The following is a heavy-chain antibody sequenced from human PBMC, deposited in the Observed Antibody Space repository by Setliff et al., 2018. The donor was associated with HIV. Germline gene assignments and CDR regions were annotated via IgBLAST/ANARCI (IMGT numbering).Heavy chain of an antibody. CDR3: ASTGYSSGWSFDY. D-gene: IGHD6-19*01. CDR2: INHDRTT. CDR1: GDSVSSGSYY. Sequence: SETLSLTCTVSGDSVSSGSYYWSWIRQPPGKGLEWIGEINHDRTTNYNPSLKSRVTISVDTSKNQFSLKLSSVTAADTAVYYCASTGYSSGWSFDYWGQGTLVTVSS. J-gene: IGHJ4*02. V-gene: IGHV4-61*01.